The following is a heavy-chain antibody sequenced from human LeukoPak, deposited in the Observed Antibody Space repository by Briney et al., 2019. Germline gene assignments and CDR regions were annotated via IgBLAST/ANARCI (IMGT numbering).Heavy chain of an antibody. J-gene: IGHJ6*02. D-gene: IGHD3-10*01. CDR3: ARHLRDLITMVREGGYYYGMHV. CDR1: GGSISSSSYY. V-gene: IGHV4-39*01. Sequence: SETLSLTCTVSGGSISSSSYYRGWIRQPPGKGLELIGSIYYSGSTYYNPSLKSRVTISVDTSKNQFSLKLSSVTAADTAVYYCARHLRDLITMVREGGYYYGMHVWGQGTTVTVSS. CDR2: IYYSGST.